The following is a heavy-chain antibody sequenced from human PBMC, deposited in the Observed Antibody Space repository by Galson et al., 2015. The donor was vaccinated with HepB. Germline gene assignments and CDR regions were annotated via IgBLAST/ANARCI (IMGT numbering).Heavy chain of an antibody. Sequence: SVKVSCKASGYTFTSYDINWVRQATGQGLEWMGWMNPNSGNTGYARKFQGRVTMTRNTSISTAYMELSSLRSEDTAVYYCARSSSSVTTWLNWGQGTLVTVSS. CDR1: GYTFTSYD. CDR2: MNPNSGNT. CDR3: ARSSSSVTTWLN. J-gene: IGHJ4*02. D-gene: IGHD4-17*01. V-gene: IGHV1-8*01.